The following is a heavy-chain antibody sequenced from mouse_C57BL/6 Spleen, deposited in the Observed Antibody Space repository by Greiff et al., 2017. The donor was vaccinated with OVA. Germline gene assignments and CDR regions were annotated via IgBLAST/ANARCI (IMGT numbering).Heavy chain of an antibody. J-gene: IGHJ1*03. Sequence: ESGPGLVKPSQSLSLTCSVTGYSITSGYYWNWIRQFPGNKLEWMGYISYDGSNNYNPSLKNRISITRDTSKNQFFLKLNSVTTEDTATYYCARDRQDWYFDVWGTGTTVTVSS. CDR3: ARDRQDWYFDV. CDR2: ISYDGSN. CDR1: GYSITSGYY. V-gene: IGHV3-6*01.